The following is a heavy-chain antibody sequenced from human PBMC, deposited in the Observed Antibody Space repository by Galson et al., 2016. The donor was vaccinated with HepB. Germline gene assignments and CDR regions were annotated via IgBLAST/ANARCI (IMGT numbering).Heavy chain of an antibody. V-gene: IGHV3-30-3*01. D-gene: IGHD3-22*01. Sequence: SLRLSCAASGFTFSSHAMHWVRQAPGKGLEWVAGTSHDGGNENYADSVKGRFTVSRDNSKNTLYLQMSSLRAEDTAVYYCAREYRGWQAYYYDSSGSFDYWGQGTLVTVSS. CDR3: AREYRGWQAYYYDSSGSFDY. J-gene: IGHJ4*02. CDR1: GFTFSSHA. CDR2: TSHDGGNE.